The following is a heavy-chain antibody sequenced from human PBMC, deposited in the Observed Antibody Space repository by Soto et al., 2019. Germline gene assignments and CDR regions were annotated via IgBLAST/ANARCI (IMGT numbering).Heavy chain of an antibody. CDR2: ISYDGSNK. Sequence: QVQLVESGGGVVQPGRSLRLSCAASGFTFSSYAMHWVRQAPGKGLEWVAVISYDGSNKYYADSVKGRFTISRDNSKNTLYLQMNSLRAEDKAVYYCARVVGGYSSGWYGDYWGQGTLVTVSS. J-gene: IGHJ4*02. V-gene: IGHV3-30-3*01. CDR1: GFTFSSYA. CDR3: ARVVGGYSSGWYGDY. D-gene: IGHD6-19*01.